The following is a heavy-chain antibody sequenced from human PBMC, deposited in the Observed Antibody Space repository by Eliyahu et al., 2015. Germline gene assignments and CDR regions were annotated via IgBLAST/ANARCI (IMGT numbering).Heavy chain of an antibody. D-gene: IGHD3-3*01. CDR2: ISYDGSNK. CDR3: ARDPATIFGVVELDY. J-gene: IGHJ4*02. Sequence: QVQLVESGGGVXQPGRSXRXPCASSGFTFSSYAMHWVRQAPGKGLEWVAVISYDGSNKYYADSVKGRFTISRDNSKNTLYLQMNSLRTEDTAVYYCARDPATIFGVVELDYWGQGTLVTVSS. V-gene: IGHV3-30*04. CDR1: GFTFSSYA.